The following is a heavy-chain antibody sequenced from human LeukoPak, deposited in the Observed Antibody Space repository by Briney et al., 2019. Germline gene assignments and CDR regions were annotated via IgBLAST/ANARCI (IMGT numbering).Heavy chain of an antibody. Sequence: PGGSLRLSCTASGFTFSNYAMSWVRQAPGKGLEWVLSVSGSGGGTYYADSVWGRFTISRDNSKNTLFLQMNSLRVEDTAVYYCARESTGGWDFDFWGQGTLVTVSS. CDR3: ARESTGGWDFDF. D-gene: IGHD2-2*01. V-gene: IGHV3-23*01. CDR1: GFTFSNYA. J-gene: IGHJ4*02. CDR2: VSGSGGGT.